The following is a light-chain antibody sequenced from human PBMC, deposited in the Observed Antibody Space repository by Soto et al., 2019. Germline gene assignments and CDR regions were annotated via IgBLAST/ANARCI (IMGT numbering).Light chain of an antibody. CDR3: CSYAGTYTLNNFV. CDR2: DVS. J-gene: IGLJ1*01. V-gene: IGLV2-11*01. Sequence: QSALTQPRSVSGSPGQSVTISCTGTSSDVGGYNYVSWYQQHPGKAHKLMIYDVSKRPSGVPDRFSGSKSGNTASLTISGLQAEDEADYFCCSYAGTYTLNNFVFGTGTKVTVL. CDR1: SSDVGGYNY.